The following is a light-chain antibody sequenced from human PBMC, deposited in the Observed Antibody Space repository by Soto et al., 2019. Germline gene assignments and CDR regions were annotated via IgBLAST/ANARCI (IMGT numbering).Light chain of an antibody. J-gene: IGLJ2*01. V-gene: IGLV2-8*01. CDR3: SSYTGSSAYVI. CDR1: SGDIGNYDY. CDR2: EVT. Sequence: QSVLTQPPSASGSPGQSVTISCTGTSGDIGNYDYVSWYQQHPGKAPKLMIYEVTKRPLGVPDRFSGSKSGNTASLTISGLQAEDEAYYYCSSYTGSSAYVIFGGGTKLTVL.